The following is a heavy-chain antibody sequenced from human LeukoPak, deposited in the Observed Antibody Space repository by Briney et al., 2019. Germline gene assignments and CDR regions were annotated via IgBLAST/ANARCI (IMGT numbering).Heavy chain of an antibody. D-gene: IGHD2-15*01. CDR1: GGTFSSYA. CDR2: IIPIFGTA. V-gene: IGHV1-69*13. J-gene: IGHJ4*02. CDR3: ARVGCSGGSCYFRYYFDY. Sequence: SVKVSCKASGGTFSSYAISWVRQAPGQGLEWRGGIIPIFGTANYAQKFQGRVTITADESTSTAYMELSSLRSEDTAVYYCARVGCSGGSCYFRYYFDYWGQGTLVTVSS.